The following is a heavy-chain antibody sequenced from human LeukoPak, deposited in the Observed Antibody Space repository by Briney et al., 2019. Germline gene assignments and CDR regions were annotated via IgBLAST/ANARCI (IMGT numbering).Heavy chain of an antibody. CDR3: AGPISSGYYYVVIRDAFDI. D-gene: IGHD3-22*01. V-gene: IGHV4-39*01. CDR1: GGSISSSSYY. CDR2: IYYSGST. Sequence: PSETLSLTRTVSGGSISSSSYYWGWIRQPPGKGLEWIGSIYYSGSTYYNPSLKSRVTISVDTSKNRFSLKLSSVTAADTAVYYCAGPISSGYYYVVIRDAFDIWGQGTMVTVSS. J-gene: IGHJ3*02.